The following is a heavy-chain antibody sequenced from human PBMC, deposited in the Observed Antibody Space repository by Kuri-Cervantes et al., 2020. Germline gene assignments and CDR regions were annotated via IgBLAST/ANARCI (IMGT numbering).Heavy chain of an antibody. CDR2: IYWDDDK. D-gene: IGHD6-13*01. CDR3: AHRCGLYCSSPFDY. V-gene: IGHV2-5*02. Sequence: SGPTLVKPTQTLTLTCTFSGFSLSTSGVGVGWIRQPPGKALEWLALIYWDDDKRYSPSLKSRLTITKDTSKNQVVLTMTNMDPVDTATYYFAHRCGLYCSSPFDYWGQGTLVTVSS. J-gene: IGHJ4*02. CDR1: GFSLSTSGVG.